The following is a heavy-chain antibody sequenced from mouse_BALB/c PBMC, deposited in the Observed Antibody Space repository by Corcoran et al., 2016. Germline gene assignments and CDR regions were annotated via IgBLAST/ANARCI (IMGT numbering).Heavy chain of an antibody. J-gene: IGHJ2*01. V-gene: IGHV10-1*02. CDR3: VANFDY. CDR1: GFTFNTYA. CDR2: KRSKSNNYAT. Sequence: EVQLVESGGGLVQPKGSLKLSCAASGFTFNTYAMNWVRQAHGKGLEWIARKRSKSNNYATYYADSVKDRFTISRDDSKSILYLQMNNLKTEYTAMYYWVANFDYWGQGTTLTVSS.